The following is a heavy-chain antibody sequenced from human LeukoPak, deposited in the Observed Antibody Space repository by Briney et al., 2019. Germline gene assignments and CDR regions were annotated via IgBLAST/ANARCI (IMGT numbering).Heavy chain of an antibody. V-gene: IGHV1-69*05. J-gene: IGHJ4*02. D-gene: IGHD3-22*01. CDR1: GGTFSSYA. CDR3: AKGNYYDSSGYYPSTLGGVDY. CDR2: IIPIFGTA. Sequence: GSSVKVSCKASGGTFSSYAISWVRQAPGQGLEWMGGIIPIFGTANYAQKFQGRVTITTDESTSTAYMELSSLRSEDTAVYYCAKGNYYDSSGYYPSTLGGVDYWGQGTLVTVSS.